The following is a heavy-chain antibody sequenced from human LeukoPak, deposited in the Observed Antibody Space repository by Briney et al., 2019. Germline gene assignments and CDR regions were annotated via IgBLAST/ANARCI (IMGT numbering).Heavy chain of an antibody. D-gene: IGHD1-26*01. CDR2: ITQGGTDK. Sequence: GGSLRLSCAASGFPLSNHWVTWVRQAPGKGLEWVATITQGGTDKFYVDSVKGRFTISGDNAKNSLYLQMNSLRAEDTAVYYCARDPFELWGQGTLVTVSS. J-gene: IGHJ4*02. V-gene: IGHV3-7*01. CDR1: GFPLSNHW. CDR3: ARDPFEL.